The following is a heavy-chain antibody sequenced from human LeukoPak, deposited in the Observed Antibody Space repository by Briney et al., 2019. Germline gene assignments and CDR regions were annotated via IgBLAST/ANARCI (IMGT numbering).Heavy chain of an antibody. V-gene: IGHV3-15*01. CDR2: IKSKTDGGTT. Sequence: GGSLRLSCAASGFTFSNAWMSWVRQAPGKGLEWVGRIKSKTDGGTTDYAAPVKGRFTISRDDSKNTLYLQMNSLKTEDTAVYCCTTNEYYYYYMDVWGKGTTVTVSS. D-gene: IGHD1-1*01. CDR1: GFTFSNAW. CDR3: TTNEYYYYYMDV. J-gene: IGHJ6*03.